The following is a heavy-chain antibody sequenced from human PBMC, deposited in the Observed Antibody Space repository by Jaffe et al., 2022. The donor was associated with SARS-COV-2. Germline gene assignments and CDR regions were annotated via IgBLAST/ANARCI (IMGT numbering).Heavy chain of an antibody. CDR3: ARQTGWVGDSCFDG. V-gene: IGHV4-39*01. Sequence: QVQLQESGPGLVEPSETLSLTCTISGDSITSSSHFWGWIRQPPGKGLEWIGSIFHTGTAYYKSSLKSRLTMSVDTSKSQFSLRLSSVTATDTAVYYCARQTGWVGDSCFDGWGQGTLVTVSS. CDR2: IFHTGTA. CDR1: GDSITSSSHF. J-gene: IGHJ4*02. D-gene: IGHD2-21*02.